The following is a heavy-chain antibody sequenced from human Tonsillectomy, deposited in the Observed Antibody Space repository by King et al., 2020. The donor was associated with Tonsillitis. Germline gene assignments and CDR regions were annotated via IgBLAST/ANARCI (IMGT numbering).Heavy chain of an antibody. Sequence: EVQLVESGGGLVQPGGSLRLSCAASGFTFSSYAMSWVRQAPGKGLEWVSVISESGGRTYYADSVKGRFTISRDNSKDTLYLQMNSLRAEDTAVYYCAKDHSGWSYYYGMDVWGQGTTVTVSS. CDR3: AKDHSGWSYYYGMDV. CDR1: GFTFSSYA. D-gene: IGHD6-19*01. CDR2: ISESGGRT. V-gene: IGHV3-23*04. J-gene: IGHJ6*02.